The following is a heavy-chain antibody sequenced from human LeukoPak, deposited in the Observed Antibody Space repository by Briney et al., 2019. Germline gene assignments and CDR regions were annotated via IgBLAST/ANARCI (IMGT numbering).Heavy chain of an antibody. CDR2: IWYDGSNK. Sequence: GGSLRLSCAASGFTFSSYGMHWVRQAPGKGLEWVAVIWYDGSNKYYTDSVKGRFTISRDNSNNTLYLQMNGLRADDTAVYYCARALYGSGSYRVVAYWGQGTLVTVSS. J-gene: IGHJ4*02. CDR3: ARALYGSGSYRVVAY. V-gene: IGHV3-33*01. CDR1: GFTFSSYG. D-gene: IGHD3-10*01.